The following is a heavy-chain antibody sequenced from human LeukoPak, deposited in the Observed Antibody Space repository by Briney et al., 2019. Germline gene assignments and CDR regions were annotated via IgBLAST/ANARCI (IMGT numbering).Heavy chain of an antibody. D-gene: IGHD2-15*01. CDR1: GGTFSSYA. CDR3: ARGTYCSGGSCYQDFDY. V-gene: IGHV1-69*13. J-gene: IGHJ4*02. CDR2: IIPIFGTA. Sequence: ASVKVSCKASGGTFSSYAISWVRQAPGQGLEWMGGIIPIFGTANYAQKFQGRVTITADESTSTAYMELSSLRSEDTAVYYCARGTYCSGGSCYQDFDYWGQGTLVTVSS.